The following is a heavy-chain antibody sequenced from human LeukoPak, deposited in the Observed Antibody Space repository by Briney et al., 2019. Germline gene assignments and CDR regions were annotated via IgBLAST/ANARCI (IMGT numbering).Heavy chain of an antibody. J-gene: IGHJ3*02. CDR2: IYTSGST. V-gene: IGHV4-4*07. Sequence: PSETLSLTCTVSGGSINSYYWSWLRQPAGKGLEWIGRIYTSGSTNYNPSLKSRVTMSVDTSKNQFSLKLSSVTAADTAVYYCARDLVDSGSYGDAFDIWGQGTMVTVSS. CDR3: ARDLVDSGSYGDAFDI. CDR1: GGSINSYY. D-gene: IGHD1-26*01.